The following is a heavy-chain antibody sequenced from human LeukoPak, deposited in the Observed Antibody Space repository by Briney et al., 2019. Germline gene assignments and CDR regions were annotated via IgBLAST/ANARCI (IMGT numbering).Heavy chain of an antibody. CDR3: AKDSDQYSYGLFDI. CDR1: GFTVSSNY. V-gene: IGHV3-23*01. Sequence: PGGSLRLSCAASGFTVSSNYMSWVRQAPGKGLEWVSAISGSGGSTYYADSVKGRFTISRDNSKNTLYLQMNSLRAEDTAVYYCAKDSDQYSYGLFDIWGQGTMVTVSS. CDR2: ISGSGGST. D-gene: IGHD5-18*01. J-gene: IGHJ3*02.